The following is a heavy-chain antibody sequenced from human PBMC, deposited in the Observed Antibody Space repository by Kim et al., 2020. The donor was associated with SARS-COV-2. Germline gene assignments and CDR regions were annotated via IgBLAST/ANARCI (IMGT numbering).Heavy chain of an antibody. CDR3: ARSAIQLWPYDAFDI. D-gene: IGHD5-18*01. V-gene: IGHV3-7*01. J-gene: IGHJ3*02. Sequence: DSVNGRLPIARDNAKNSRYLQMNSLRAEDTAVYYCARSAIQLWPYDAFDIWGQGTMVTVSS.